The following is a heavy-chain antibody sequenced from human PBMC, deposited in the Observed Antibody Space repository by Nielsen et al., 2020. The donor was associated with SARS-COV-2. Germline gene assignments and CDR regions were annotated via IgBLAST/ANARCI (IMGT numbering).Heavy chain of an antibody. CDR1: GGSVNTHAW. CDR2: VYHSGAT. D-gene: IGHD3-22*01. CDR3: ARVRITMIVVVDAFDI. J-gene: IGHJ3*02. V-gene: IGHV4-4*02. Sequence: SETLSLTCAVFGGSVNTHAWWSWVRQAPGKGLEWLGEVYHSGATNYNPSLRSRVTLSMDKSRNQFSLKMTAVTAADTAVYYCARVRITMIVVVDAFDIWGQGTMVTVSS.